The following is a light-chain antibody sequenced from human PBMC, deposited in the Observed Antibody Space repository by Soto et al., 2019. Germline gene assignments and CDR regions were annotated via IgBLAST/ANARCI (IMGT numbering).Light chain of an antibody. CDR1: QNINRR. V-gene: IGKV1-5*01. CDR2: DAS. CDR3: QQYNNYPWT. J-gene: IGKJ1*01. Sequence: DIQMTQSPSTLSASVGDRVTITCRASQNINRRLAWYQQKPGKAPNLLIYDASSLESGVTARFSGGGSGTEFTLTINSLQPDDFSTFYCQQYNNYPWTFGQGTKVEIK.